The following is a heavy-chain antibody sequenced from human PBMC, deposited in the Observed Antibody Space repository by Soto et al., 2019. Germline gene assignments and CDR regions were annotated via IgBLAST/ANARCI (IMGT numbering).Heavy chain of an antibody. CDR2: VSLGGGA. Sequence: QVQLQESGPGLVKPSETLSLSCAVSGVSITSTDWWSWVRQPPGKGLQWIGEVSLGGGANYNPSIKSRVTISVDNSKNQFSLTLNSVTAADTAVYFCAGSTADTTLKASSFWGQGTLVTVSS. CDR3: AGSTADTTLKASSF. D-gene: IGHD4-4*01. J-gene: IGHJ4*02. CDR1: GVSITSTDW. V-gene: IGHV4-4*02.